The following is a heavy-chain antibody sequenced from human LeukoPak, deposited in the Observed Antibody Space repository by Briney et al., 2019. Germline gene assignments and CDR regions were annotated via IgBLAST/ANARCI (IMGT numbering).Heavy chain of an antibody. V-gene: IGHV1-18*01. CDR2: ISAYNGNT. J-gene: IGHJ3*02. CDR1: GYTFTSYG. CDR3: ASSGYYDFWSGYSDI. D-gene: IGHD3-3*01. Sequence: ASVKVSCKASGYTFTSYGISWVRQAPAQGLEWMGWISAYNGNTNYAQKLQGRVTMTTDTSTSTAYMELRSLRSDDTAVYYCASSGYYDFWSGYSDIWGQGTMVTVSS.